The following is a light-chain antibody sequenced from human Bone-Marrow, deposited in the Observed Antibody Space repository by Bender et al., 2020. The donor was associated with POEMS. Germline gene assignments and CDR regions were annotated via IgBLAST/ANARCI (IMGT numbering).Light chain of an antibody. V-gene: IGLV1-44*01. J-gene: IGLJ3*02. Sequence: QSVLTQPPSASGTPGQRVTISCSGSSSNIGTNPVNWYQQLPGTAPKLMIYDVSHRPSGVSDRFSGSKSGNTASLTISGLQAEDEADYYCSSYTRTTTWVFGGGTKLTVL. CDR3: SSYTRTTTWV. CDR2: DVS. CDR1: SSNIGTNP.